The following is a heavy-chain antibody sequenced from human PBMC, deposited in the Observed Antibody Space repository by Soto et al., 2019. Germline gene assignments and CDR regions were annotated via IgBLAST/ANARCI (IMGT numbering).Heavy chain of an antibody. Sequence: EEQLEESGGDLVEPGRSLRLSCTASGFTFGDYAMSWFRQAPGKGLEWVGFIRPKVYSGAIDYAAPVKGRFSISRDDSKNIAYLQMNSLKSEDTAVYYCARDGGYCGYGCHIGNWYFGLWGRGTLVTVSS. V-gene: IGHV3-49*03. CDR1: GFTFGDYA. D-gene: IGHD3-22*01. J-gene: IGHJ2*01. CDR3: ARDGGYCGYGCHIGNWYFGL. CDR2: IRPKVYSGAI.